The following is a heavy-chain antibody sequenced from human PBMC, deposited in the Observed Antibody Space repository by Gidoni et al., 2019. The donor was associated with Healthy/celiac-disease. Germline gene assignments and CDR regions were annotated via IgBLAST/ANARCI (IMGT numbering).Heavy chain of an antibody. V-gene: IGHV3-21*01. Sequence: EVQLVESGGGLVQPGGSLRLYRAASGFTFSSYSMNWVRQAPGRGLEWVSYISSSSSYIYYADSVKGRFTISRDNAKNSLYLQMNSLRAEDTAVYYCARDLYSGYDLGYWGQGTLVTVSS. D-gene: IGHD5-12*01. CDR3: ARDLYSGYDLGY. CDR2: ISSSSSYI. J-gene: IGHJ4*02. CDR1: GFTFSSYS.